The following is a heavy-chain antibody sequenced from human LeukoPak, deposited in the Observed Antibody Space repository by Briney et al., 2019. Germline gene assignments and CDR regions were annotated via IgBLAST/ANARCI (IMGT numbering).Heavy chain of an antibody. CDR1: GYSLSELS. V-gene: IGHV1-24*01. D-gene: IGHD6-19*01. CDR3: ATETVAGHFEY. J-gene: IGHJ4*02. Sequence: ASVKVSCKVSGYSLSELSMHWVRQTPGKGLEWMAGFDPEDDERIYAQKFQGRVTMTEDTSTDTAYMELNSLRSDDTAVYYCATETVAGHFEYWGQGTLVTVPS. CDR2: FDPEDDER.